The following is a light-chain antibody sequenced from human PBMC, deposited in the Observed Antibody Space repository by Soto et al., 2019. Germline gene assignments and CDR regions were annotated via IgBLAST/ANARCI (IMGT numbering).Light chain of an antibody. CDR1: NVGRHE. Sequence: QSVVTQPPSVSGTPGQGVIISCSNVGRHEVSWYQQVPGMAPKLLIHTTSQRLSGVPDRFSASKSGTSASLAIRGLQSDDEADYFCSSWDDSLSGVVFGRGTKLTVL. CDR3: SSWDDSLSGVV. CDR2: TTS. V-gene: IGLV1-44*01. J-gene: IGLJ2*01.